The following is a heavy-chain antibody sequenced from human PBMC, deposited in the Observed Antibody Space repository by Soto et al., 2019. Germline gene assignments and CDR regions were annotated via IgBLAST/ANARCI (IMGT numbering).Heavy chain of an antibody. D-gene: IGHD1-7*01. CDR3: AIRQLRRIRDAFDI. V-gene: IGHV1-8*01. Sequence: ASVKVSCKASGYTFTSYDINWVRQATGQGLEWMGWMNPNSGNTGYAQKFQGRVTMTRNTSISTAYMELSSLRSEDTAVYYCAIRQLRRIRDAFDIWGQGTMVTVSS. CDR2: MNPNSGNT. J-gene: IGHJ3*02. CDR1: GYTFTSYD.